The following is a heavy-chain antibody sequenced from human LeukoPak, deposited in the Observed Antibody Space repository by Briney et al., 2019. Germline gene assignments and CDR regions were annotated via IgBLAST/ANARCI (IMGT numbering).Heavy chain of an antibody. Sequence: PSETLSLTCAVSGYSISSGYYWGWIRQPPGKGLEWIGSIYHSGSTYYNPSLKSRVTISVDTSKNQFSLKLSSVTAADTAVYYCARMGYSSSWMRAFDIWGQGTMVTVSS. V-gene: IGHV4-38-2*01. D-gene: IGHD6-13*01. CDR1: GYSISSGYY. CDR3: ARMGYSSSWMRAFDI. J-gene: IGHJ3*02. CDR2: IYHSGST.